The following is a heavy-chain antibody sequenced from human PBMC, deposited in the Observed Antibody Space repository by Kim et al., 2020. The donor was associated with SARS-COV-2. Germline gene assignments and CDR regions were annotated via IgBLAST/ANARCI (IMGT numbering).Heavy chain of an antibody. CDR1: GGSISSSSYY. Sequence: SETLSLTCTVSGGSISSSSYYWGWIRQPPGKGLEWIGSIYYSGSTYYNPSLKSRVTISVDTSKNQFSLKLSSVTAADTAVYYCARSDTIDFCDYWGQGTLVTVSS. D-gene: IGHD3-3*01. V-gene: IGHV4-39*01. CDR2: IYYSGST. J-gene: IGHJ4*02. CDR3: ARSDTIDFCDY.